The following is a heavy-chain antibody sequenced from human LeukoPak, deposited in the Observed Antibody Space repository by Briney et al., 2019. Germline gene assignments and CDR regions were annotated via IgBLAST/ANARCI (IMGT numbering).Heavy chain of an antibody. D-gene: IGHD2-2*01. V-gene: IGHV1-2*06. CDR3: ARDYCSSTSCLFDY. Sequence: ASVKVSCKASGYTFTGYRMDWVRQAPGQGLEWMGRINSNSGDTNNAQKFQGRVTMTRDTSISTAYMDLSRLTSDDTAVYYCARDYCSSTSCLFDYWGQGTLVTVSS. CDR1: GYTFTGYR. J-gene: IGHJ4*02. CDR2: INSNSGDT.